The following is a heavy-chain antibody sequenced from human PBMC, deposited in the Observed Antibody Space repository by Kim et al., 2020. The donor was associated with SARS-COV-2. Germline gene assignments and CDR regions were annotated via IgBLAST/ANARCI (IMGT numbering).Heavy chain of an antibody. V-gene: IGHV3-74*01. Sequence: GGSLRLSCAASGFTFSSYWMHWVRQAPGKGLVWVSRINSDGSSTSYADSVKGRFTISRDNAKNTLYLQMNSLRAEDTAVYYCAQALHLDPYSSWGWSVLGDYYGMDVWGQGTTVTVSS. CDR1: GFTFSSYW. CDR2: INSDGSST. D-gene: IGHD6-6*01. J-gene: IGHJ6*02. CDR3: AQALHLDPYSSWGWSVLGDYYGMDV.